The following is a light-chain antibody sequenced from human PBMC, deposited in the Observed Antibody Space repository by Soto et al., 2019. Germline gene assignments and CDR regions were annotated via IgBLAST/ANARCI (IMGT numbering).Light chain of an antibody. V-gene: IGKV1-39*01. CDR3: QQSYSTPKT. Sequence: DIQMTQSPSSLSASVVDRVTITCRASQSISSYLNWYQQKPGKAPKLLIYAASSLQSGVTSRFSGSGSGTDFTLNISSLQPEDFATYYCQQSYSTPKTFGQGTRWIS. CDR1: QSISSY. J-gene: IGKJ1*01. CDR2: AAS.